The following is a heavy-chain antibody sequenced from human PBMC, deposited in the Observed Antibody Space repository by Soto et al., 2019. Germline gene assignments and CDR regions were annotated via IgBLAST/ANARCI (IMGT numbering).Heavy chain of an antibody. D-gene: IGHD3-22*01. CDR1: GYTFTSYG. Sequence: QVQLVQSGAEVKKPGASVKVSCKASGYTFTSYGISWVRQAPGQALEWRGWISAYNGNTNYAQKLQGRVTTTTDTSTSTAYMEFRSLSSDDRGVYYCARDSEYYYESSGYFSVGGYGMDVWGQGTTVTVSS. CDR2: ISAYNGNT. J-gene: IGHJ6*02. V-gene: IGHV1-18*04. CDR3: ARDSEYYYESSGYFSVGGYGMDV.